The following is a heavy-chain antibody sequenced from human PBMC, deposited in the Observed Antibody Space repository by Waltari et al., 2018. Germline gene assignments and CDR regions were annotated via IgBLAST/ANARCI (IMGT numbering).Heavy chain of an antibody. J-gene: IGHJ3*01. CDR2: INTDGMTG. V-gene: IGHV3-74*01. D-gene: IGHD3-9*01. Sequence: EGRGGGSGGGLGKPGGAPRPPCAASGFTFSRWWMDWVRRGSGKGLVGVSRINTDGMTGDYADAVEGRFTISRDNAQNTLYLQLNNLRVDDTAIYYCARELRGDNDLWGQGTMVTVSS. CDR1: GFTFSRWW. CDR3: ARELRGDNDL.